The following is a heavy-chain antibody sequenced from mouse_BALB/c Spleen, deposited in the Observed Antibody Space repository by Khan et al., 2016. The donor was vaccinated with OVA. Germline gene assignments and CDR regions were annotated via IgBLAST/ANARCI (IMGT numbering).Heavy chain of an antibody. J-gene: IGHJ3*01. CDR1: GYTFTDYY. Sequence: VQLQESGAELARPGASVKLSCKASGYTFTDYYINWVKLRTGQGLEWIGEISPGSGDTYYNERFKGKATLTADKSSSTAYMQLSSLTSEASAFYFCARRNYFGYTCAYWGQGTLVTVSA. CDR2: ISPGSGDT. V-gene: IGHV1-77*01. CDR3: ARRNYFGYTCAY. D-gene: IGHD1-2*01.